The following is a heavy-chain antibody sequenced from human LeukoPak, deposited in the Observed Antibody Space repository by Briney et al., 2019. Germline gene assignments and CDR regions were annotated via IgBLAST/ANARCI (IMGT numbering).Heavy chain of an antibody. CDR3: AREAQIAAAGTYGY. CDR1: GFTFDDYG. CDR2: VNWNGGST. J-gene: IGHJ4*02. D-gene: IGHD6-13*01. V-gene: IGHV3-20*04. Sequence: GGSLRLSCAASGFTFDDYGMSWARQAPGKGLEWVSGVNWNGGSTGYADSVKGRFTISRDNAKNSLYLQMNSLRAEDTALYYCAREAQIAAAGTYGYWGQGTLVTVSS.